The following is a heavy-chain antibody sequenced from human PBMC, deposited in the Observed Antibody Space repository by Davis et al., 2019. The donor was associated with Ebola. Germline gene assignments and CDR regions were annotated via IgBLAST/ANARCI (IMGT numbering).Heavy chain of an antibody. D-gene: IGHD3-22*01. CDR2: IWYDAINK. J-gene: IGHJ6*02. V-gene: IGHV3-33*01. CDR1: GFTFSSYG. Sequence: PGGSLRLSCAASGFTFSSYGMHWVRQAPGKGLEWVAVIWYDAINKYYADSVKGRFTISRDDSKNTLYLQVNSLRAEDTAVYYCARGSDDSSGYHKDYGMDVWGQGTTVTVSS. CDR3: ARGSDDSSGYHKDYGMDV.